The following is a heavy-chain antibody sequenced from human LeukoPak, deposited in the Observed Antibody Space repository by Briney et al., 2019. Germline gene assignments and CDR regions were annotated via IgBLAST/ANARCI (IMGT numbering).Heavy chain of an antibody. CDR3: ARGPEDRYCSSTSCSDFDY. V-gene: IGHV4-34*01. CDR2: INHIGIT. J-gene: IGHJ4*02. CDR1: GGSSSGYY. Sequence: PSETLSLTCSVYGGSSSGYYWSWIRQPPGKGLEWIGEINHIGITNYNPSLKSRVTISVDTSKNQFSLKLSSVTAADTAVYYCARGPEDRYCSSTSCSDFDYWGQGTLVTVSS. D-gene: IGHD2-2*01.